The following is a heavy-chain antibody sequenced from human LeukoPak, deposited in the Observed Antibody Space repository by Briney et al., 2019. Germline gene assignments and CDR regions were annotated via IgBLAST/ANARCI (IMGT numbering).Heavy chain of an antibody. D-gene: IGHD4-17*01. J-gene: IGHJ5*02. V-gene: IGHV4-59*08. CDR1: GGSISNYY. CDR2: IYYSGST. CDR3: ARGMTTGPDP. Sequence: SETLSLTCTVSGGSISNYYWTWIRQPPGKGLEWIGYIYYSGSTYYNPSLKSRVTISVDTSKNQFSLKLTSVTAADTAVYYCARGMTTGPDPWGQGTLVTVSS.